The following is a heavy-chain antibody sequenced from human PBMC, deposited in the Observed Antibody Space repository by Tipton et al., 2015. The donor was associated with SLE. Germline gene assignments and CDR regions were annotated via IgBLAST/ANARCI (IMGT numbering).Heavy chain of an antibody. CDR2: IYYSGST. CDR3: AGGLAVAGTRDY. V-gene: IGHV4-38-2*01. CDR1: GYSISSGYY. J-gene: IGHJ4*02. Sequence: TLSLTCAVSGYSISSGYYWGWIRQPPGKGLEWIGYIYYSGSTNYNPSLKSRVTISVDTSKNQFSLKLGSVTAADTAIYYCAGGLAVAGTRDYWGQGTLVTVSS. D-gene: IGHD6-19*01.